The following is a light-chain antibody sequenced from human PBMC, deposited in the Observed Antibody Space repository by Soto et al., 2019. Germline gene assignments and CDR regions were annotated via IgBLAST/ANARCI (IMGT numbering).Light chain of an antibody. Sequence: EIVMKQSHATLSVSPGERSALSCRASQSVSSNLAWYPQKPGQPPRLLIYGASTRATGIPARFSGSGSGTEFTLTISSLQSEDFAVYYCQQYGSSWTVGKGTKVDI. V-gene: IGKV3-15*01. CDR2: GAS. CDR1: QSVSSN. J-gene: IGKJ1*01. CDR3: QQYGSSWT.